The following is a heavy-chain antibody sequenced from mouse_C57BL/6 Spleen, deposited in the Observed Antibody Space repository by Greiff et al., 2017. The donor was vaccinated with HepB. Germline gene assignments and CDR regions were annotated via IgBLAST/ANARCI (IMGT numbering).Heavy chain of an antibody. CDR3: TTGLLNY. CDR1: GFNIKDDY. J-gene: IGHJ2*01. CDR2: LDPENGDT. Sequence: VQLQQSGAELVRPGASVKLSCTASGFNIKDDYMHWVKQRPEQGLEWIGWLDPENGDTEYASKFQGKATITADTSSNTAYLQLSSLTSEDTAVHYCTTGLLNYWGQGTTLTVSS. D-gene: IGHD2-13*01. V-gene: IGHV14-4*01.